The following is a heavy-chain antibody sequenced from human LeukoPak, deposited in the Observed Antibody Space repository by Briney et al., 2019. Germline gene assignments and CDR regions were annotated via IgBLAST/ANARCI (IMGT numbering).Heavy chain of an antibody. V-gene: IGHV7-4-1*02. Sequence: ASVKVSCKASGYTFTSYGISWVRQAPGQGLEWMGWINTNTGNPTYAQGFTGRFVFSLDTSVSTAYLQISSLKAEDTAVYYCARDLYYDFWSRGNRFDPWGQGTLVTVSS. J-gene: IGHJ5*02. CDR3: ARDLYYDFWSRGNRFDP. D-gene: IGHD3-3*01. CDR2: INTNTGNP. CDR1: GYTFTSYG.